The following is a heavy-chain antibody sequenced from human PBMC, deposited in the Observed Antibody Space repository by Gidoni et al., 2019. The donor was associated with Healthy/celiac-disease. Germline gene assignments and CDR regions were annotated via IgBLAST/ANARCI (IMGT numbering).Heavy chain of an antibody. CDR3: ARGLKRGYCSGGSCYRIDY. V-gene: IGHV1-8*01. CDR2: MNPNSGNT. CDR1: GYTFTSHD. D-gene: IGHD2-15*01. Sequence: QVQLVQSGAEAKKPGASVKVSCKASGYTFTSHDINWVRQATGQGLEWMGWMNPNSGNTGYAQKFQGRVTMTRNTSISTAYMELSSLRSEDTAVYYCARGLKRGYCSGGSCYRIDYWGQGTLVTVSS. J-gene: IGHJ4*02.